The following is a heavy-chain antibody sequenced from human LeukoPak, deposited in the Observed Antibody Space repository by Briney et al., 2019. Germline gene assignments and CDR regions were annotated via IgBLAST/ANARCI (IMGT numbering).Heavy chain of an antibody. J-gene: IGHJ5*02. CDR1: GFTFSNAW. V-gene: IGHV3-15*01. Sequence: KSGGSLRLSCAASGFTFSNAWMSWVRQAPGKGLEWVGRIKSKTDGGTTDYAAPVKGRFTISRDDSKNTLYLQMNSLKTEDTAVYYCTTNYYDSSGYFDNWFDPWGQGTLVTVSS. CDR2: IKSKTDGGTT. CDR3: TTNYYDSSGYFDNWFDP. D-gene: IGHD3-22*01.